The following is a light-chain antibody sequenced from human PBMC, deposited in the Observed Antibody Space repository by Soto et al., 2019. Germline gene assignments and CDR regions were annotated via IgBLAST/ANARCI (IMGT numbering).Light chain of an antibody. V-gene: IGKV3-15*01. CDR2: DAS. CDR1: QSVSVN. Sequence: EVVMTQSPGTLSVSPGEGATLSCRASQSVSVNLAWYQHRPGQAPRPLIYDASTRAIGVPARFSGRGSGTDFTLTIGSLQSEDFAIYYCLQYNSWPYTFGRGTKLEI. J-gene: IGKJ2*01. CDR3: LQYNSWPYT.